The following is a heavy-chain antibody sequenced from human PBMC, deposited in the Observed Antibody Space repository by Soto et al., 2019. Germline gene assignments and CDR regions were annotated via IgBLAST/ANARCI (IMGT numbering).Heavy chain of an antibody. V-gene: IGHV1-24*01. Sequence: ASVKVSCKVSGYTLTELSMHWVRQAPGKGLEWMGGFDPEDGETIYAQKFQGRVTMTEDTSTDTAYMELGSLRSEDTAVYYCATDKRWHGDYSGFDYWGQGTLVTVSS. CDR2: FDPEDGET. J-gene: IGHJ4*02. CDR1: GYTLTELS. D-gene: IGHD4-17*01. CDR3: ATDKRWHGDYSGFDY.